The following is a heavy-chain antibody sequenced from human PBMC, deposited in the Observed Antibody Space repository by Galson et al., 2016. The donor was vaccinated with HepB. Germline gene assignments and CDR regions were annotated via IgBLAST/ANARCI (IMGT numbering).Heavy chain of an antibody. CDR3: ARRGNYKGGALDV. Sequence: SLRLSCAASGFTFNTYTMNWVRQAPGRGLEWVGSVVPTGSIRNYADSVKGRLTISRDNSKDTLHLHMNNLRVDDTAVYYCARRGNYKGGALDVWGQGTLVAASS. V-gene: IGHV3-23*01. D-gene: IGHD5-24*01. J-gene: IGHJ3*01. CDR1: GFTFNTYT. CDR2: VVPTGSIR.